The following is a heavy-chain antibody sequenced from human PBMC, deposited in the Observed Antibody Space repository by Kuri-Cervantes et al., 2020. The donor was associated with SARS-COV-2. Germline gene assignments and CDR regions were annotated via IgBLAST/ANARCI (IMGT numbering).Heavy chain of an antibody. CDR1: GGSFSGYY. CDR2: INHSGST. D-gene: IGHD2-2*01. V-gene: IGHV4-34*01. J-gene: IGHJ3*02. Sequence: SQTLSLTCAVYGGSFSGYYWSWIRQPPGKGLEWIGEINHSGSTNYNPSLKSRVTISVDTSKNQFSLKLSSVTAADTAVYYCARVLWDIVVVPAAMRGDAFDSWGQGTMVTVSS. CDR3: ARVLWDIVVVPAAMRGDAFDS.